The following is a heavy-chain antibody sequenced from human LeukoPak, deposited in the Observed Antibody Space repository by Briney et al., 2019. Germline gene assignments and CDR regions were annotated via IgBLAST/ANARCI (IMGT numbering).Heavy chain of an antibody. CDR2: MNPNSGNT. CDR1: GYTFTSYG. CDR3: ARGYRTNGRARSSSSWLGYLIDY. Sequence: GASVKVSCKASGYTFTSYGISWVRQATGQGLEWMGWMNPNSGNTGYAQKFQGRVTITRNTSISTAYMELSSLRSEDTAVYYCARGYRTNGRARSSSSWLGYLIDYWGQGTLVTVSS. J-gene: IGHJ4*02. D-gene: IGHD6-13*01. V-gene: IGHV1-8*03.